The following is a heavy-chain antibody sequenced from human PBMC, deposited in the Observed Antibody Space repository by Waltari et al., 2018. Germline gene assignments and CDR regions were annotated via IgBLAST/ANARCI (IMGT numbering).Heavy chain of an antibody. J-gene: IGHJ4*02. CDR1: GGSISTTNW. D-gene: IGHD3-10*01. Sequence: QVQLQESGPGLVEPSLTLTLTCAISGGSISTTNWWKWVRQAPGKGLEWIGETYHTGSTHYNPFLKSRVSISVDKSKNQFSLMLTSVTAADTAVYFCARQPQYSTSGGYWGPGILVTVSS. CDR3: ARQPQYSTSGGY. CDR2: TYHTGST. V-gene: IGHV4-4*02.